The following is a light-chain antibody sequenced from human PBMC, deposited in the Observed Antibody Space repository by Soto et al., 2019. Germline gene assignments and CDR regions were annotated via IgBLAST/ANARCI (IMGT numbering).Light chain of an antibody. J-gene: IGKJ1*01. CDR2: GAS. V-gene: IGKV3-20*01. CDR3: QQYGSSPWT. Sequence: EIVLTQSPGTLSLSPGERATLSCRASQSVSSSYLAWYQQKPVQAPRLLIYGASSRATGIPDRFSGRGSGTDFTLTISRLEPEDFAVYYCQQYGSSPWTFGQGTKVEIK. CDR1: QSVSSSY.